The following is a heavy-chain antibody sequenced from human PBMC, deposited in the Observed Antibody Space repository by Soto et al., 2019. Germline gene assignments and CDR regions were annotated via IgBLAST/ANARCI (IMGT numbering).Heavy chain of an antibody. CDR3: ARGVDAGVDY. D-gene: IGHD2-15*01. CDR1: GYTFSSLD. Sequence: ASVKVSCKASGYTFSSLDINWVRQATGQGLEWMGWMSPNSGNTGFAEKLQGRVTMTRDTSISTTFMELSSLTSEDTAIYYCARGVDAGVDYWGQGTLVTVSS. J-gene: IGHJ4*02. V-gene: IGHV1-8*01. CDR2: MSPNSGNT.